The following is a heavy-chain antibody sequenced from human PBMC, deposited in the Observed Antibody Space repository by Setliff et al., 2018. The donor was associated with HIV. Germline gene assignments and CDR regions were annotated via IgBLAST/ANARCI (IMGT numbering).Heavy chain of an antibody. CDR3: AREWSYGAFDTFDV. Sequence: PSETLSLTCAVDGGSFSAYYWSWIRQPPGKGLEWIGEINHSGSTNYNPSLKTRGTIMIDTSKNQFSLKLGSVTAADTAVYYCAREWSYGAFDTFDVWGQGTMVTVSS. J-gene: IGHJ3*01. D-gene: IGHD5-18*01. V-gene: IGHV4-34*01. CDR2: INHSGST. CDR1: GGSFSAYY.